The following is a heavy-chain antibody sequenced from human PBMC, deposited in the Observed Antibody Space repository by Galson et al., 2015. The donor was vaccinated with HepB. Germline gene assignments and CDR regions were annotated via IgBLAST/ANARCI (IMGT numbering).Heavy chain of an antibody. CDR2: INSGSRFK. CDR3: ARGGIITVSYAF. CDR1: GFNFRNYS. V-gene: IGHV3-21*01. J-gene: IGHJ4*02. D-gene: IGHD4-17*01. Sequence: SLRLSCAGSGFNFRNYSINWVRQAPGKGLEWVSSINSGSRFKYYTDSVKGRFTISRDNATNSLYLQMNSLRTEDTAVYYCARGGIITVSYAFWGQGTLVTVSS.